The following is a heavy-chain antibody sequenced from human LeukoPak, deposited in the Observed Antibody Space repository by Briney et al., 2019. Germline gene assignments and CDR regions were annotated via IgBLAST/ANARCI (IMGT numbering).Heavy chain of an antibody. CDR1: GYSFTSYW. CDR2: IYPGDSGT. D-gene: IGHD6-13*01. CDR3: ARSQKSPHSSSWYEIAP. Sequence: GESLKISCKGSGYSFTSYWIGWVRQLPGKGLEWMGIIYPGDSGTRYSPSFQGQVTISADKSISTAYLQWSSLKASDTAMYYCARSQKSPHSSSWYEIAPWGQGTLVTVSS. V-gene: IGHV5-51*01. J-gene: IGHJ5*02.